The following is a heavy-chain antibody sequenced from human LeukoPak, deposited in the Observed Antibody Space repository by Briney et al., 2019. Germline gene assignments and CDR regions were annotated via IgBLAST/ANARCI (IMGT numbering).Heavy chain of an antibody. CDR3: AREEVPAASLTGYSGPYYYYGMDV. CDR2: IYTSVST. V-gene: IGHV4-4*07. J-gene: IGHJ6*02. CDR1: GGSISSHY. D-gene: IGHD3-9*01. Sequence: SETLSLTCTVSGGSISSHYWSWIRQPAGKGLEWIGRIYTSVSTNYNPSLKSRVTMSVDTSKNQFSLKLSSVTAADTAVYYCAREEVPAASLTGYSGPYYYYGMDVWGQGTTVTVSS.